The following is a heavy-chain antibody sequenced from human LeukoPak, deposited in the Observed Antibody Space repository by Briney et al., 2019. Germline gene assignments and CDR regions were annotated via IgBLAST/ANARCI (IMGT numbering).Heavy chain of an antibody. Sequence: PGGSLRLSCEASGFTFSNSWMSWVRQALGKGLEWVAYIKKTGIETYYVDSVKGRFTITRDNIGNSLFLQMNSLRAEDTAVYYCAREDGYCSGGNCYSYFDLWGRGTLVTVSS. J-gene: IGHJ4*02. D-gene: IGHD2-15*01. V-gene: IGHV3-7*01. CDR2: IKKTGIET. CDR3: AREDGYCSGGNCYSYFDL. CDR1: GFTFSNSW.